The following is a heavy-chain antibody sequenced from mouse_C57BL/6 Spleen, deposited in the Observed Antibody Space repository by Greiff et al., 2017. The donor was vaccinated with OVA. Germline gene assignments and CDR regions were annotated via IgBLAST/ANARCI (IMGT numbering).Heavy chain of an antibody. V-gene: IGHV1-82*01. D-gene: IGHD3-2*02. J-gene: IGHJ4*01. Sequence: VQLQQSGPELVKPGASVKISCKASGYAFSSYWMHWVKQRPGKGLEWIGRIYPGDGDTNYNGKFKGKATLPADKSSSTAYMPLSSLTSADSAVYFCARSYSSGYSMDYWGQGTSVTVSS. CDR1: GYAFSSYW. CDR3: ARSYSSGYSMDY. CDR2: IYPGDGDT.